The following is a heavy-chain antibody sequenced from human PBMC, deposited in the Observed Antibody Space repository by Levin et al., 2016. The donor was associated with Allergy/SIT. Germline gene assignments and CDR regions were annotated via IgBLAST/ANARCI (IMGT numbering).Heavy chain of an antibody. CDR2: ISSSGTHT. CDR3: ARVPSGKYDFDY. CDR1: GFTFGNFG. Sequence: GESLKISCAASGFTFGNFGMHWVRQAPGKGLEWVSYISSSGTHTIYADSVKGRFTISRDNAKNSLYLQMNSLRAEDSAVYHCARVPSGKYDFDYWGQGTLVTVSS. J-gene: IGHJ4*02. D-gene: IGHD1-26*01. V-gene: IGHV3-21*05.